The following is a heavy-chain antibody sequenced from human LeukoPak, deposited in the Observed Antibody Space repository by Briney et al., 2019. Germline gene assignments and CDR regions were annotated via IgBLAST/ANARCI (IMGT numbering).Heavy chain of an antibody. V-gene: IGHV3-30-3*01. CDR2: ISYDGSNK. J-gene: IGHJ4*02. Sequence: GGSLRLSCAASGFTFSSYAMHWVRQAPGKGLEWVAVISYDGSNKYYADSVKGRFTISRDNSKNTLYLQMNSLRAEVTAVYYCARDRDYYDSSGYYCGWGQGTLVTVSS. CDR3: ARDRDYYDSSGYYCG. D-gene: IGHD3-22*01. CDR1: GFTFSSYA.